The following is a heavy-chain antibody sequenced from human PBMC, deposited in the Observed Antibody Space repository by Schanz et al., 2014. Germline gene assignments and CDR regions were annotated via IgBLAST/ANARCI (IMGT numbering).Heavy chain of an antibody. CDR3: AKTPREYCNYDNCPNWFDS. D-gene: IGHD2-15*01. V-gene: IGHV3-23*01. CDR1: GFTFSSYA. CDR2: ISASGGTT. Sequence: VQLLESGGGLVQPGGSLRLSCAASGFTFSSYAMSWVRQAPGKGLEWVSAISASGGTTYYADSVKGRFTISRDNSKNTLYLQMNSLRAEDTAVYYCAKTPREYCNYDNCPNWFDSWGQGTLVTASS. J-gene: IGHJ5*01.